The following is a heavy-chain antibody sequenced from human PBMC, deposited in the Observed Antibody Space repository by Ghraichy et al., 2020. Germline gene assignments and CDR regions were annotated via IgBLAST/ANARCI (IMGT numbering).Heavy chain of an antibody. J-gene: IGHJ4*02. D-gene: IGHD3-16*02. CDR3: AREIVALDC. CDR2: ISSSSSTI. V-gene: IGHV3-48*02. Sequence: GGSLRLSCAASGFTFSSYGMTWVRQAPGKGLEWVSYISSSSSTITYADSVKGRFTISRDNAKNSLILQMNSLRDEDTAVYYCAREIVALDCWGQGTLVTVSS. CDR1: GFTFSSYG.